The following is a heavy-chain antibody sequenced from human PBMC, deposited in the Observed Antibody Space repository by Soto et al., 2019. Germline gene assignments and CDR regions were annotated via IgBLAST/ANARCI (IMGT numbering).Heavy chain of an antibody. CDR1: GYSFTSYQ. Sequence: ASVKVSCKASGYSFTSYQMHWVRQAPGQGLEWMGIINPSGGSTSYAQRFQGRVTMTRDTSTSTVYMELSSLRSEDTAVYYCARDYYGGIWLRGMDVWGQGTTVTVSS. J-gene: IGHJ6*02. D-gene: IGHD2-15*01. CDR2: INPSGGST. CDR3: ARDYYGGIWLRGMDV. V-gene: IGHV1-46*01.